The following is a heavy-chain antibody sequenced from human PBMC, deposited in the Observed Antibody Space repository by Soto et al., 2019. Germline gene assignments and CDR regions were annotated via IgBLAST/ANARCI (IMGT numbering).Heavy chain of an antibody. CDR2: LSHDGSDN. CDR1: GFTVSTYV. V-gene: IGHV3-30*03. D-gene: IGHD1-26*01. Sequence: QVQLVESGGGVVQPGRSLRLSCAASGFTVSTYVMSWFRQSPGKGLEWVAVLSHDGSDNYYGDSVKGRFTISRDNSKNTLELQMNSLRVEDTAVYYFARGGGSYHDAFDIWGQGTMVTVSS. CDR3: ARGGGSYHDAFDI. J-gene: IGHJ3*02.